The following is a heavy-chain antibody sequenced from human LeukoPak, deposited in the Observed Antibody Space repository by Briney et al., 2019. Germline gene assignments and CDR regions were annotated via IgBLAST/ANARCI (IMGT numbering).Heavy chain of an antibody. CDR2: INPNSGGT. Sequence: ASVKVSCKASGYTFTGYYMHWVRQAPGQGLEWMGWINPNSGGTNYAQKFQGRVTMTRDTSISTAYMELSRLRSDDTAVYYCARVLITIVRGAPLVGYWGQGTLVTVSS. J-gene: IGHJ4*02. D-gene: IGHD3-10*01. V-gene: IGHV1-2*02. CDR1: GYTFTGYY. CDR3: ARVLITIVRGAPLVGY.